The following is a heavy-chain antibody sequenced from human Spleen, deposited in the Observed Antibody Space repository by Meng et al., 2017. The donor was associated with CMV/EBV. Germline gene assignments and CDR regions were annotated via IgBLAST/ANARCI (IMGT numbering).Heavy chain of an antibody. D-gene: IGHD6-13*01. CDR3: ARPIAAAGWFDP. V-gene: IGHV4-39*01. Sequence: QLQLQESGPGLVKPSXXXXLACTVSGGPINSSSYYWGWIRQPPGKGLEWIGSIYYSGRTYYNPSLKSRVTISVDTSKNQFSLKLSSVTAADTAVYYCARPIAAAGWFDPWGQGTLVTVSS. J-gene: IGHJ5*02. CDR1: GGPINSSSYY. CDR2: IYYSGRT.